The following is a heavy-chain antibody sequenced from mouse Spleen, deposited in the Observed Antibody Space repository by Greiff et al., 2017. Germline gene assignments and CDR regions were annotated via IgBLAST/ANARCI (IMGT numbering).Heavy chain of an antibody. CDR3: ARSVTYYFDY. CDR2: INPSNGRT. J-gene: IGHJ2*01. Sequence: VQLQQPGAELVKPGASVKLSCKASGYTFTSYWMHWVKQRPGQGLEWIGEINPSNGRTNYNEKFKSKATLTVDKSSSTAYMQLSSLTSEDSAVYYCARSVTYYFDYWGQGTTLTVSS. CDR1: GYTFTSYW. D-gene: IGHD2-13*01. V-gene: IGHV1S81*02.